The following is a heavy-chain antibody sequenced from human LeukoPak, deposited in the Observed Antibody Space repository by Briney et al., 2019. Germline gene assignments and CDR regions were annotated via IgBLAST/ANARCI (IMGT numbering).Heavy chain of an antibody. CDR3: ARARYYYGSGSDNSFDP. D-gene: IGHD3-10*01. J-gene: IGHJ5*02. Sequence: PSETLSLTCTVSGGSISNYYWSWIRQPAGKGLEWIGRIYASGSTNYNPPLKSRVTMSVDTSRNQFSLKLSSVTAADTAVYYCARARYYYGSGSDNSFDPWGQGTLVTVSA. CDR1: GGSISNYY. V-gene: IGHV4-4*07. CDR2: IYASGST.